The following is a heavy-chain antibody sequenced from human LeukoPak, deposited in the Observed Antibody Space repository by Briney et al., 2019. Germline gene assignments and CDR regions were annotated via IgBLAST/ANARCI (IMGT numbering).Heavy chain of an antibody. CDR3: AKGHSSGWPTPDWFDP. CDR1: GFTFSSYA. D-gene: IGHD6-19*01. V-gene: IGHV3-23*01. CDR2: ISGSGGST. J-gene: IGHJ5*02. Sequence: GRSLRLSCAASGFTFSSYAMSWVRQAPGKGLEWVSAISGSGGSTYYADSVKGRFTISRDNSKNTLYLQMNSLRAEDTAVYYCAKGHSSGWPTPDWFDPWGQGTLVTVSS.